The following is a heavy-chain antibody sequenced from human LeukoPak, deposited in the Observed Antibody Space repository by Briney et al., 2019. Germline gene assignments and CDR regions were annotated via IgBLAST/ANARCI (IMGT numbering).Heavy chain of an antibody. D-gene: IGHD6-13*01. V-gene: IGHV1-2*02. CDR3: AREEVIAAAGPTLDY. Sequence: EASVNVSCKASGYTFTDYYMHWVRQAPGQGLEWMGWINPNSGGTNYAQKFQGRVTMTRDTSISTAYMELSRLRSDDTAVFYCAREEVIAAAGPTLDYWGQGALVTVSS. CDR2: INPNSGGT. J-gene: IGHJ4*02. CDR1: GYTFTDYY.